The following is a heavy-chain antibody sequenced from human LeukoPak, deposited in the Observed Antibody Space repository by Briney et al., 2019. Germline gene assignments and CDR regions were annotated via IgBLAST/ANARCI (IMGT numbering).Heavy chain of an antibody. CDR1: GFTFSSYW. Sequence: PGGSLRLSCAASGFTFSSYWMSWVRQAPGKGLEWVANIKQDGSEKYYVDSVKGRFTISRDNAKNSLYLQMNSLRAEDTAVYYCARDNEWQQLVRYYYYYMDVWGKGTTVTVSS. CDR2: IKQDGSEK. CDR3: ARDNEWQQLVRYYYYYMDV. J-gene: IGHJ6*03. V-gene: IGHV3-7*01. D-gene: IGHD6-13*01.